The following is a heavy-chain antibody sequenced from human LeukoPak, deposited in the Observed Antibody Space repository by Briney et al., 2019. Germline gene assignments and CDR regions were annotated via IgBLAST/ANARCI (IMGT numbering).Heavy chain of an antibody. Sequence: SETLSLTCAVYGESFSGYYWSWIRQPPGKGLEWIGEINHSGSTNYNPSLKSRVTISVDTSKNQFSLKLSSVTAADTAVYYCARASRSVCSSTSCYSKAFDIWGQGTMVTVSS. CDR1: GESFSGYY. V-gene: IGHV4-34*01. J-gene: IGHJ3*02. CDR2: INHSGST. CDR3: ARASRSVCSSTSCYSKAFDI. D-gene: IGHD2-2*01.